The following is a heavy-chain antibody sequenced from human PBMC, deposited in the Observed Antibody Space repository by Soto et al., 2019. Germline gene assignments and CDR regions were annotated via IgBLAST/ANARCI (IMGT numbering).Heavy chain of an antibody. Sequence: EVQLLESGGVLVQPGGSLRLSCAASGFTFSNYAMNWVRQAPGKGLEWVSAISGSGGSTYYADSVKGRFTISRDNSKNTLYLQMNSLRADDTAVYFCATRASIGCSGGSCHLPGLGGNFDYWGQGTLVTVSS. D-gene: IGHD2-15*01. CDR2: ISGSGGST. CDR1: GFTFSNYA. V-gene: IGHV3-23*01. CDR3: ATRASIGCSGGSCHLPGLGGNFDY. J-gene: IGHJ4*02.